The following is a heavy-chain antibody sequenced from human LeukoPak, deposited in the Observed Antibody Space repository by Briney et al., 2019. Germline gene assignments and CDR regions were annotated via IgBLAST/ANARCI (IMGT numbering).Heavy chain of an antibody. CDR2: ISAYNGNT. J-gene: IGHJ2*01. CDR3: ARVTTVTPLDFDL. CDR1: GYTFTSYG. Sequence: EASVKVSCKASGYTFTSYGISWVRQAPGQGLEWMGWISAYNGNTNYAQKLQGRVTMTTDTSASTAYMELRSLRSDDTAVYYCARVTTVTPLDFDLWGRGTLVTVSS. D-gene: IGHD4-17*01. V-gene: IGHV1-18*01.